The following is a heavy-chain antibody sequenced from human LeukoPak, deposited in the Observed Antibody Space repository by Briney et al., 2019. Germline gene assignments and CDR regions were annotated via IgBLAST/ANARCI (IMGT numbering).Heavy chain of an antibody. Sequence: GRSLRLSCAASGFTFDDYAMHWVRQAPGGGLEWVSGISWNSGSIGYADSVKGRFTISRDNAKNSLYLQMNSLRAEDTALYYCARGNILDYWGQGTLATVSS. D-gene: IGHD3-9*01. CDR3: ARGNILDY. CDR2: ISWNSGSI. J-gene: IGHJ4*02. V-gene: IGHV3-9*01. CDR1: GFTFDDYA.